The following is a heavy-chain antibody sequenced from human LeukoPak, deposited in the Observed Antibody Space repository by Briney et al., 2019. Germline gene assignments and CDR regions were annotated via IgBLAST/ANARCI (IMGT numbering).Heavy chain of an antibody. CDR2: INSDGSAT. CDR3: VRLLDSDY. D-gene: IGHD2-15*01. J-gene: IGHJ4*02. CDR1: GFIFSRYW. V-gene: IGHV3-74*01. Sequence: PGGSLRLSCVGSGFIFSRYWMHWVRQAPGKGLVWVSRINSDGSATEYADSVKGRFTISRDNAKNTLYLQMNSLRPEDTAVYHCVRLLDSDYWGQGTLVTVSS.